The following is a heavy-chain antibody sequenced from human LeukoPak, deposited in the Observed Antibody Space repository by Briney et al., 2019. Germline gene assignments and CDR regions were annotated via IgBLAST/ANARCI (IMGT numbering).Heavy chain of an antibody. CDR3: ARGAAGSSWCKGYIDY. CDR1: GFTFSSYA. J-gene: IGHJ4*02. D-gene: IGHD6-13*01. CDR2: ISYDGSNK. Sequence: GGSLRLSCAASGFTFSSYAMHWVRQAPGKGLEWVAVISYDGSNKYYADSVKGRFTISRDNSKNTLYLQMNSLRAEDTAVYYCARGAAGSSWCKGYIDYWGQGTLVTVSS. V-gene: IGHV3-30-3*01.